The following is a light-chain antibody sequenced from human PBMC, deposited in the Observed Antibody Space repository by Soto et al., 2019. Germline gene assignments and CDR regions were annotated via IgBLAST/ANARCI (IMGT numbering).Light chain of an antibody. CDR2: DAS. Sequence: TPLSQSPTSLSASVGERGTITCRAGQHSSTWLTGYQQMTGGAPKLLIYDASNLETGVPSRFSGSGAGTEFTFTISSLQPEDIATYYCQQYDNLSVTFGQGTKVDIK. V-gene: IGKV1-33*01. J-gene: IGKJ1*01. CDR3: QQYDNLSVT. CDR1: QHSSTW.